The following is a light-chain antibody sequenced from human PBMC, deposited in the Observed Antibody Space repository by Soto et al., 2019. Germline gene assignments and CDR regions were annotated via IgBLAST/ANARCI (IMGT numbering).Light chain of an antibody. Sequence: EIVLTQSPGTLSLSPGERATLSCRASQSVSSSYLAWYQQKPGQAPRLLIYGASSRATGIPDRFSGSESGTDFTLTISRLEPEDFAIYYCQQRGSWPWTFGQGTKVDIK. J-gene: IGKJ1*01. CDR3: QQRGSWPWT. CDR1: QSVSSSY. V-gene: IGKV3D-20*02. CDR2: GAS.